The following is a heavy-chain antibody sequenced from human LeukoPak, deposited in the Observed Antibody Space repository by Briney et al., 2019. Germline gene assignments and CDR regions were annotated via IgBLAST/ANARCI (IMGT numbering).Heavy chain of an antibody. D-gene: IGHD6-13*01. Sequence: GGSLRLSCAASGFSFSSYWLHWVRQAPGKGLEWVALISSDGSKKYYADSVRGRFTISRDNSKNTLYLQMNSLRAEDSAVYYCAKEYLEAAAGTDFDYWGQGTLVTVSS. V-gene: IGHV3-30*18. CDR1: GFSFSSYW. CDR3: AKEYLEAAAGTDFDY. CDR2: ISSDGSKK. J-gene: IGHJ4*02.